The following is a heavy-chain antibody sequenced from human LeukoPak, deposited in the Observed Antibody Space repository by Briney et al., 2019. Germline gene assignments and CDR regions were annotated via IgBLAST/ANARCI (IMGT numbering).Heavy chain of an antibody. D-gene: IGHD6-13*01. CDR2: ITDTGEST. CDR3: AKDESTWSYGGFDY. V-gene: IGHV3-23*01. Sequence: GGSLRLSCTASGFTFSSYAMTWVRQAPGKGLEWVSVITDTGESTYYADSVKGRFTISRDNSKNTLYLQMNSLKDEDTAVYYCAKDESTWSYGGFDYWGQGTLVTVSP. CDR1: GFTFSSYA. J-gene: IGHJ4*02.